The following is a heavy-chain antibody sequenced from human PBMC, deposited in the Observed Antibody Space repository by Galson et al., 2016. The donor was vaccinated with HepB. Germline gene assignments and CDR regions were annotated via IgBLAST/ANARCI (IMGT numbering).Heavy chain of an antibody. D-gene: IGHD1-26*01. CDR1: GFTFRNYG. J-gene: IGHJ6*04. V-gene: IGHV3-23*01. CDR3: VQGSTAPAV. CDR2: ISRSGDST. Sequence: SLRLSCAASGFTFRNYGMPWVRQAPGKGLEVVSSISRSGDSTDYADSVKGRLTISRDNSKNTLSLQMNSLTADDTAIYYCVQGSTAPAVWGKGTTVTVSS.